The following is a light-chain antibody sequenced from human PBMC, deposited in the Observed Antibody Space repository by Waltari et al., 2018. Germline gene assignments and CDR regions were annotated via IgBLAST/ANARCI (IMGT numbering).Light chain of an antibody. CDR1: TLPKQF. CDR2: KDT. V-gene: IGLV3-25*03. J-gene: IGLJ1*01. CDR3: QSADSSGTYDV. Sequence: SYELTQPPSVSVSPGQTARITCSGATLPKQFPYWYQQKPGQAPVLVMYKDTERPSGIPERFSGSSSGTTVTLTISGAQAEDEADYHCQSADSSGTYDVFGTGTKVTVL.